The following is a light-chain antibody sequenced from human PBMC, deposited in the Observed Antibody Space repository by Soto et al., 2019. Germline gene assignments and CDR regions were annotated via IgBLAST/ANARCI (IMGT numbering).Light chain of an antibody. CDR2: DAS. J-gene: IGKJ1*01. Sequence: DIPMTQSPSTLSASVGDRVTITCRASQSISSWLAWYQQKPGKAPKLLIYDASSLESGVPSRFSSSGSETEFTLTISSLQPDDFATYYCQQDHSYWTFGQGTKVEIQ. CDR3: QQDHSYWT. CDR1: QSISSW. V-gene: IGKV1-5*01.